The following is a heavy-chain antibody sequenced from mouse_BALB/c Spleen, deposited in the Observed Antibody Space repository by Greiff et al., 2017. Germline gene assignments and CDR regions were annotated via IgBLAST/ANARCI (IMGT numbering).Heavy chain of an antibody. CDR2: ILPGSGST. Sequence: QVQLQQSGAELMKPGASVKISCKATGYTFSSYWIEWVKQRPGHGLEWIGEILPGSGSTNYNEKLKGKATFTADTSSNTAYMQLSSLTSEDSAVYYCARSRYYGNYQAWFAYWGQGTLVTVSA. CDR1: GYTFSSYW. J-gene: IGHJ3*01. CDR3: ARSRYYGNYQAWFAY. D-gene: IGHD2-1*01. V-gene: IGHV1-9*01.